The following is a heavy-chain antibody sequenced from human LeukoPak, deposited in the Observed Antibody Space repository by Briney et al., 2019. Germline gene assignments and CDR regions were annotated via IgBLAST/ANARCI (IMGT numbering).Heavy chain of an antibody. V-gene: IGHV4-59*12. Sequence: SETMSLTCTVSGGSISSYYWSWIRQPPGKGLEWIGYIYYSGSTNYNPSLKSRVTISVDTSKNQFSLKLSSVTAADTAVYYCARSVDILTGYYNLGAFDYWGQGTLVTVSS. CDR3: ARSVDILTGYYNLGAFDY. J-gene: IGHJ4*02. CDR1: GGSISSYY. D-gene: IGHD3-9*01. CDR2: IYYSGST.